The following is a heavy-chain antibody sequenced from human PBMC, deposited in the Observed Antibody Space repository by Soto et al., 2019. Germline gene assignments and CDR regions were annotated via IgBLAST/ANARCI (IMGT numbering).Heavy chain of an antibody. V-gene: IGHV4-4*07. D-gene: IGHD5-12*01. J-gene: IGHJ5*02. CDR3: ARNAYEAGLVGNWFDH. Sequence: XETLYLTCAVSGCSISNYYWSWVRPPAGKGLDCIGRIYTSGSTNYNPSLKSRVTMSVDTSKNQFSLKLSSVTAADTAVYYCARNAYEAGLVGNWFDHSLQGTLYTVSS. CDR1: GCSISNYY. CDR2: IYTSGST.